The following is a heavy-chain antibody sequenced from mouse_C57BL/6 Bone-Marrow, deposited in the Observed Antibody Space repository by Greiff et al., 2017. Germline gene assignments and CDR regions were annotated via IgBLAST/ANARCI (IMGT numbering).Heavy chain of an antibody. D-gene: IGHD1-1*01. V-gene: IGHV1-20*01. CDR2: INPYNGDT. J-gene: IGHJ2*01. CDR1: GYSFTRYF. Sequence: VQLQQPGPELVKPGASVKLSCKASGYSFTRYFMNWVMQSHGKSLEWIGRINPYNGDTFYNQKFKGKATLTVYKSSSTAHMELRSLTSEDSAVYDCTRGGLLRRGYFDYWGQGTTLTVSS. CDR3: TRGGLLRRGYFDY.